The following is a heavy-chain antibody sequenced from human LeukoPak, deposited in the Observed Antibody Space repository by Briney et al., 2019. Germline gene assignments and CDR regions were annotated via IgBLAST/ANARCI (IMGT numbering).Heavy chain of an antibody. Sequence: PGGSLRLSCAASGFTFSSSAMTWVREAPGKRLEWVSTITGSDDKTYYADSVKGRFTISRDNSKNTLYLQMNSLRAEDTAVYYCAKDTGRERREMGYWGQGTLVTVSS. V-gene: IGHV3-23*01. J-gene: IGHJ4*02. CDR3: AKDTGRERREMGY. CDR2: ITGSDDKT. D-gene: IGHD5-24*01. CDR1: GFTFSSSA.